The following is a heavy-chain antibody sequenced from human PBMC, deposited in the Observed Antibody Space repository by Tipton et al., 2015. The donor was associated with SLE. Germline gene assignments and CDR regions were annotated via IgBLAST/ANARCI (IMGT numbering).Heavy chain of an antibody. Sequence: TLSLTCTVSGGSISSGSYPWSWIRKPAGKGLEWIGYIYASGSTHYNPSLKSRVTMSVDTSKNHFSLNLTSVTAADTAVYYCATRRDGYTNFDYWGQGTLVTVSS. D-gene: IGHD5-24*01. V-gene: IGHV4-61*10. CDR1: GGSISSGSYP. J-gene: IGHJ4*02. CDR3: ATRRDGYTNFDY. CDR2: IYASGST.